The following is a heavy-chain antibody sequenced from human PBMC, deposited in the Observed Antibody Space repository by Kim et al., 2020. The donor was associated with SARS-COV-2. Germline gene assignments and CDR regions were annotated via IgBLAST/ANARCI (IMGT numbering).Heavy chain of an antibody. J-gene: IGHJ5*02. CDR3: ATAFSSTRGHWFVP. V-gene: IGHV1-24*01. D-gene: IGHD2-2*01. CDR1: GYTLTELS. Sequence: ASVKVSCKVSGYTLTELSMHWVRQAPGKGLEWMGGFDPEDGETIYAQKFQGRVTMTEDTSTDTAYMGLSSLRSEHTAVYYGATAFSSTRGHWFVPLGLG. CDR2: FDPEDGET.